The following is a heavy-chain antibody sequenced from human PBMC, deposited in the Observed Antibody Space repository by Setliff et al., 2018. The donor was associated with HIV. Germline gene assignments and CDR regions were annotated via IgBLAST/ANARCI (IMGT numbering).Heavy chain of an antibody. Sequence: PSETLSLTCTVYGGSFSGYFWSWIRQPPGKGLEWIGEVNHSGSTNYNPSLKSRVTISVDTSKNQFSLNLTSVTAADTAVYYCARLDLDDYWGQGTLVTVSS. CDR1: GGSFSGYF. CDR2: VNHSGST. D-gene: IGHD1-1*01. CDR3: ARLDLDDY. J-gene: IGHJ4*02. V-gene: IGHV4-34*01.